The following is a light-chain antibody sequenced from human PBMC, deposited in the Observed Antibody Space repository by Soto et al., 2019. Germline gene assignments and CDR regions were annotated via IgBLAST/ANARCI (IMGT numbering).Light chain of an antibody. CDR1: QSVLYISNNKNY. CDR2: WAS. CDR3: KKYSSTTRCK. V-gene: IGKV4-1*01. J-gene: IGKJ1*01. Sequence: DILITQSPYALAVSLGERATINFKSSQSVLYISNNKNYLAWYQQKPGQPPKLLIYWASTRESGVPDRFSGRGSGPDLTLNISSLTDEDVAVYSCKKYSSTTRCKFRQGTNADIK.